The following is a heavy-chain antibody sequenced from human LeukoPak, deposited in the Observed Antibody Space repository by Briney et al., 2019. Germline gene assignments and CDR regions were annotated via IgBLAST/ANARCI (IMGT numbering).Heavy chain of an antibody. D-gene: IGHD2-15*01. CDR3: ARHQIPNCSGGSCPLFAWFDP. CDR2: IYPDDSDT. V-gene: IGHV5-51*01. CDR1: GYSFATYW. J-gene: IGHJ5*02. Sequence: GESLKISCKASGYSFATYWIGWVCQMPGKGLEWMGIIYPDDSDTRYSPSFQGQVTISADKSISTAYLQWSSLKASDTAMYYCARHQIPNCSGGSCPLFAWFDPWGQGTLVTVSS.